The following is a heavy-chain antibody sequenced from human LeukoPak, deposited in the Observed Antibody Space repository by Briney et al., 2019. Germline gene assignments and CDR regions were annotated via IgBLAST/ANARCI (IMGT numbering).Heavy chain of an antibody. CDR2: IYYSGSA. Sequence: SETLSLTCTVSGGSISSSSYYWGWIRQPPGKGLEWIGSIYYSGSAYYNPSLKSRVTMSVDTSKNQFSLRLSSVTAADTAVYSCARHPERYSYFDYWSQGTLVTVSS. V-gene: IGHV4-39*01. CDR3: ARHPERYSYFDY. D-gene: IGHD5-18*01. J-gene: IGHJ4*02. CDR1: GGSISSSSYY.